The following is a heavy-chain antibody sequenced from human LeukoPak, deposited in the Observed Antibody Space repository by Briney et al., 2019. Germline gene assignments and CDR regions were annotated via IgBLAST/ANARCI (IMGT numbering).Heavy chain of an antibody. CDR3: ARDDYRGVTNLDP. Sequence: SETLSLTCTVSGGSISSYYWSWIRQPPGKGLEWIGYIYTSGSTNYNPSLKSRVTISVDTSKNQFSLQLTSVTAADTAVYYCARDDYRGVTNLDPWGQGTLVTVSS. CDR1: GGSISSYY. D-gene: IGHD3-10*01. V-gene: IGHV4-4*08. J-gene: IGHJ5*02. CDR2: IYTSGST.